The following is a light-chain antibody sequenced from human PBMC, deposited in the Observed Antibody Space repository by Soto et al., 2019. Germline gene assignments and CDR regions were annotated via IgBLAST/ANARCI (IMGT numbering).Light chain of an antibody. V-gene: IGKV1-12*01. CDR2: DAS. CDR3: LLVSSFLLT. CDR1: QGIATS. Sequence: DIRMTESPSSVSASVEDRVIIICRASQGIATSLAWYQQKPGKVPKLLIYDASSLQSGVPSRFSGSGSGSDFTLTVSSLQPDDGITYFSLLVSSFLLTFGGGTKVDI. J-gene: IGKJ4*01.